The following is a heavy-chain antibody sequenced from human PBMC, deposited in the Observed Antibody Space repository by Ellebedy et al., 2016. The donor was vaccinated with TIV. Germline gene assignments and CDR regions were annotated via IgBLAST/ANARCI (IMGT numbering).Heavy chain of an antibody. D-gene: IGHD3-10*01. V-gene: IGHV4-59*01. CDR3: ARGYDNTGCYDRPYDH. Sequence: MPSETPSLTCSVSASSIGRYFWTWIRQSPEKGLDWIGYVLSSGYTNYNPSLESRVTISIDTSNGQFSLRLTSVTAADTAVYYCARGYDNTGCYDRPYDHWGQGTLVTVSS. CDR2: VLSSGYT. J-gene: IGHJ4*02. CDR1: ASSIGRYF.